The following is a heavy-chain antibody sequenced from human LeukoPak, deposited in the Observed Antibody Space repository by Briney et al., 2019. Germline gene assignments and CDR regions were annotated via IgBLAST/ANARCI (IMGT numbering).Heavy chain of an antibody. CDR1: GFTFSNYA. CDR3: ARDPPRAAWVFDY. J-gene: IGHJ4*02. CDR2: ITSGGGTT. V-gene: IGHV3-23*01. D-gene: IGHD6-25*01. Sequence: GGSLRLSCAASGFTFSNYAMSWVRQAPGKALEWVSAITSGGGTTYYAGSVKGRFTISRDNSKNTLYLQMNSLRAEDTAVYYCARDPPRAAWVFDYWGQGTLVSVSS.